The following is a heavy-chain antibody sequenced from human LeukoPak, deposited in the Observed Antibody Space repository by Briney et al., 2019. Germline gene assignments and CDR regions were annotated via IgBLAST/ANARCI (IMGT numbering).Heavy chain of an antibody. Sequence: PSETLSLTCTVSGGSISSYYWNWIRQPPGKGLEWIAYIYYSGNTNYNPSLKSRVTISVDTSKNQFSLKLSSVTAADTALYYCARKSASGNYPLDYWGQGTLVTVSS. D-gene: IGHD3-10*01. CDR1: GGSISSYY. J-gene: IGHJ4*02. CDR3: ARKSASGNYPLDY. V-gene: IGHV4-59*01. CDR2: IYYSGNT.